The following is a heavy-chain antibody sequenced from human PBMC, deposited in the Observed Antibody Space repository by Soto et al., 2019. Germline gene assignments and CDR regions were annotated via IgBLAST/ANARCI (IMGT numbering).Heavy chain of an antibody. Sequence: SETLSLTCTVSGGSISSYYWSWIRQPPGKGLEWIGYIYYSGSTNYNPSLKSRVTISVDTSKNQFSLKLSSVTAADTAVYYCARGGNYDILTGYYSNNWFDPWGQGTLVTVSS. V-gene: IGHV4-59*01. J-gene: IGHJ5*02. D-gene: IGHD3-9*01. CDR3: ARGGNYDILTGYYSNNWFDP. CDR2: IYYSGST. CDR1: GGSISSYY.